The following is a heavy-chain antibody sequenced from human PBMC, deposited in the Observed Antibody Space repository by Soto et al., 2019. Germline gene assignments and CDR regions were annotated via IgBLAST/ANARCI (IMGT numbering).Heavy chain of an antibody. J-gene: IGHJ5*02. D-gene: IGHD6-19*01. CDR2: INHSGST. CDR1: GGSFSGYY. V-gene: IGHV4-34*01. Sequence: SETLSLTCAVYGGSFSGYYWSWIRQPPGKGLEWIGEINHSGSTYYNPSLKSRVTISVDTSKNQFSLKLSSVTAADTAVYYCARRRHSSGWVSWFDPWGQGTLVTVS. CDR3: ARRRHSSGWVSWFDP.